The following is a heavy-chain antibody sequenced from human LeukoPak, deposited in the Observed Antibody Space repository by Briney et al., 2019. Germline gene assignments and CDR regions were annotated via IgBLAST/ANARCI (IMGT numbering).Heavy chain of an antibody. CDR2: IIPIFGTA. J-gene: IGHJ4*02. Sequence: GASVKVSCKASGGTFSSYAISWVRQAPGQGLEWVGGIIPIFGTADYAQKFQGRVTITADESTSTAYMELSSLRSEDTAVYYCARERVYCSSTSCYAKLFDYWGQGTLVTVSS. CDR3: ARERVYCSSTSCYAKLFDY. V-gene: IGHV1-69*13. CDR1: GGTFSSYA. D-gene: IGHD2-2*01.